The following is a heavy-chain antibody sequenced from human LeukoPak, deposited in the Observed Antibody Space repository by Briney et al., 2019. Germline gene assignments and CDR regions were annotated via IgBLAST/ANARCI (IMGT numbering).Heavy chain of an antibody. CDR1: GFTFSSYG. J-gene: IGHJ4*02. CDR3: AKDLYGGSGSYGYFDY. CDR2: ISYDGSNK. V-gene: IGHV3-30*18. Sequence: GRSLRLSCAASGFTFSSYGMHWIRQAPGKGLEWVAVISYDGSNKYYADSVKGRFTISRDNSKNTLYLQMNSLRAEDTAVYYCAKDLYGGSGSYGYFDYWGQGTLVTVSS. D-gene: IGHD3-10*01.